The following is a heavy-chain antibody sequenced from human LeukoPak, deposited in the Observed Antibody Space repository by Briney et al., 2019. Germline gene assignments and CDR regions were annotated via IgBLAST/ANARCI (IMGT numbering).Heavy chain of an antibody. Sequence: PGGSLRLSCAASGFTFSSYSMNWVRQAPGKGLEWVSSISSSSSYIYYADSVKGRFTISRDNAKNSLYLQMNSLRAEDMAVYYCARVGDYYDSSGYQNWGQGTLVTVSS. V-gene: IGHV3-21*01. CDR3: ARVGDYYDSSGYQN. CDR2: ISSSSSYI. J-gene: IGHJ4*02. CDR1: GFTFSSYS. D-gene: IGHD3-22*01.